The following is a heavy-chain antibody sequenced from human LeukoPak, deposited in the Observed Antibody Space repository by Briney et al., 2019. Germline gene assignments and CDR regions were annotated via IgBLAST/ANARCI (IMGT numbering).Heavy chain of an antibody. V-gene: IGHV4-34*01. CDR1: GGSLSGYY. CDR2: INHSGST. D-gene: IGHD1-1*01. Sequence: PSETLSLTCAVYGGSLSGYYWSWIRQPPGKGLEWIGEINHSGSTNYNPSLKSRVTISVDTSKNQFSLKLSSVTAADTAVYYCARGRSSGTFDYWGQGTLVTVSS. J-gene: IGHJ4*02. CDR3: ARGRSSGTFDY.